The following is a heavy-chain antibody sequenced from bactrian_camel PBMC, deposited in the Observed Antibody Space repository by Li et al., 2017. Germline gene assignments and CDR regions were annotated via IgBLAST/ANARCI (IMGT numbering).Heavy chain of an antibody. CDR1: GYTYSMCA. CDR2: IMILGATT. J-gene: IGHJ4*01. Sequence: DVQLVESGGGSVQAGGSLRLSCAASGYTYSMCAMAWFRQAPGKEREGVAAIMILGATTYYADSVKGRFTISPGNATNTVSLQMNSLKPEDTAMYYCAADSRGWLCGKYNYWGQGTQVTVS. D-gene: IGHD5*01. V-gene: IGHV3S40*01. CDR3: AADSRGWLCGKYNY.